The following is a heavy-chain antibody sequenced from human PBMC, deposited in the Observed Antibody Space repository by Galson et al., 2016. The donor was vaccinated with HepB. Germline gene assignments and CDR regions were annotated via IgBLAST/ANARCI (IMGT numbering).Heavy chain of an antibody. Sequence: SLRLSCAASEFIFSDFAFSWVRQAPGKGLEWLSYISGSGNTNYADPVKGRFIISRDNSKGTLYLEMNSLRAEDTAIYYCARYSSAWSLDTWGQGTLVTVSS. CDR3: ARYSSAWSLDT. CDR2: ISGSGNT. D-gene: IGHD6-19*01. V-gene: IGHV3-23*01. J-gene: IGHJ5*02. CDR1: EFIFSDFA.